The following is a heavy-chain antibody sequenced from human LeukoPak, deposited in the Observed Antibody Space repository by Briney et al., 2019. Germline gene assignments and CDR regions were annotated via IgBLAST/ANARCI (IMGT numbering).Heavy chain of an antibody. CDR2: IYYSGST. J-gene: IGHJ6*02. CDR3: ARVISNRGYYGMDV. D-gene: IGHD2/OR15-2a*01. CDR1: GGSISSYY. V-gene: IGHV4-59*01. Sequence: PSETLSLTCTVSGGSISSYYWSWIRQPPGKGLEWIGYIYYSGSTNYNPSLKSRVTTSVDTSKNQFSLKLSSVTAADTAVYYCARVISNRGYYGMDVWGQGTTVTVSS.